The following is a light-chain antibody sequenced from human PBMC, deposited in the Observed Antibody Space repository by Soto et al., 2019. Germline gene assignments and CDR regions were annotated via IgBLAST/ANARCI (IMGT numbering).Light chain of an antibody. Sequence: QSVLTQPPSASGTPGQRVTISCSGSSSNIETNTVDWYQHLPGTAPKVLIFNNNQRPSGVPDRFSGSKSGTSASLAISWLQSEDEADYYCAVWDDSLSGMVFGGGTKLTVL. V-gene: IGLV1-44*01. CDR1: SSNIETNT. CDR3: AVWDDSLSGMV. J-gene: IGLJ2*01. CDR2: NNN.